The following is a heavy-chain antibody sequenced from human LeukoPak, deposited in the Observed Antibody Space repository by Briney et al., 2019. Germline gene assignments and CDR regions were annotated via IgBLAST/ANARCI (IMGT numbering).Heavy chain of an antibody. CDR1: GFTFSSYA. CDR3: AKNRGAGSHYYYYMNV. Sequence: GGSLRLSCAASGFTFSSYAMSWVRQAPGKGLEWVSAISGSGGSTYYADSVKGRFTISRDNSKNTLYLQMNSLRVEDTAVYYCAKNRGAGSHYYYYMNVWGKGTTVTVSS. D-gene: IGHD1-26*01. J-gene: IGHJ6*03. V-gene: IGHV3-23*01. CDR2: ISGSGGST.